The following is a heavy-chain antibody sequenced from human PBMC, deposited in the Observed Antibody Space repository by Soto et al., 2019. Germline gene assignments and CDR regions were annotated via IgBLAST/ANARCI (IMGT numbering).Heavy chain of an antibody. CDR3: ATWVDYGDFEGFDF. CDR2: VDPNGGGS. Sequence: VASVKVSCKASGYTFTRSGISWARQAPGQGLEWMGWVDPNGGGSNSAQKFQGSVTMTWDTSITTAYLDLTRLTTNDTATYFCATWVDYGDFEGFDFWGQGTLVTVSS. D-gene: IGHD4-17*01. V-gene: IGHV1-2*04. J-gene: IGHJ4*02. CDR1: GYTFTRSG.